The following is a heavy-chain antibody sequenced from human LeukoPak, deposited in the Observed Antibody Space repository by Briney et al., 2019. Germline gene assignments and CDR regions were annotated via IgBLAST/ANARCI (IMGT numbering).Heavy chain of an antibody. Sequence: SETLSLTCTVSGGSTSGYYWSWIRQPPGKGLEWIGYIYYSGSTYYYNPSLKSRVTMSVDTSKNQFSLKLSSVTAADTAVYYCASNWYSSSWYYFDYWGQGTLVTVSS. CDR3: ASNWYSSSWYYFDY. V-gene: IGHV4-59*04. CDR1: GGSTSGYY. D-gene: IGHD6-13*01. CDR2: IYYSGST. J-gene: IGHJ4*02.